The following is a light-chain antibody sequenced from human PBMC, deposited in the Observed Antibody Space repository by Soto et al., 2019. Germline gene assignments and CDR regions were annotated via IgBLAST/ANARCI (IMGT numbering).Light chain of an antibody. CDR1: SSNIGAGYD. Sequence: QSVLTQPPSVSGAPGQRVTISCTGSSSNIGAGYDVHWYQQLPGTAPKLLIYGNSNRPSGVPDRFSGSKSGTSASRAITGIQAEDEADYYCQSYDSSLSAVFGGGTKLTV. CDR3: QSYDSSLSAV. CDR2: GNS. V-gene: IGLV1-40*01. J-gene: IGLJ3*02.